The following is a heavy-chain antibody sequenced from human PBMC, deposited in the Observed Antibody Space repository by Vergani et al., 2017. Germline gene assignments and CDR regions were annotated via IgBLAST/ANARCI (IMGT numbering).Heavy chain of an antibody. CDR3: ARDRYYLGSGSYPYFYYYGLDV. Sequence: DVHLAESGGGFFQPGGSLRLSCSASGFSFNSYWMHWVRQAPGKGLEWVSAISARYPSTYYADSVKGRFTISRDNSKNMLYLQMNSLRAEDTGVYYCARDRYYLGSGSYPYFYYYGLDVWGQGTAVTVSS. V-gene: IGHV3-23*04. J-gene: IGHJ6*02. CDR1: GFSFNSYW. CDR2: ISARYPST. D-gene: IGHD3-10*01.